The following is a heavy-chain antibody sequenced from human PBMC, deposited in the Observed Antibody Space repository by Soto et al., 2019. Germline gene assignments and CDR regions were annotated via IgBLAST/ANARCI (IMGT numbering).Heavy chain of an antibody. D-gene: IGHD1-7*01. CDR3: ARAPPKGRKWHYAALDY. CDR1: GGTFSSYA. V-gene: IGHV1-69*01. J-gene: IGHJ4*02. Sequence: QVQLVQSGAEVKKPGSSVKLSCTASGGTFSSYAISWVRQAPGQGLEWMGGIIPIFGTANYAQKFQGRVTITADESTSTAYMELSSLRSEDTAVYYCARAPPKGRKWHYAALDYWGQGPLVTVSS. CDR2: IIPIFGTA.